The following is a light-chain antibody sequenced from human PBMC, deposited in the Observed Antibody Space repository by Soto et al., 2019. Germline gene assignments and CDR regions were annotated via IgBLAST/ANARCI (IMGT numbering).Light chain of an antibody. CDR1: QSINTW. CDR3: QQYNTYPRS. V-gene: IGKV1-5*03. Sequence: DIQMTQSPSTLSASVGDRVTITCRASQSINTWLAWYQQKPGEAPKLLIYEGYTLERGLPSRFTGRGSGAAVDLSISSLQPDDSAPLFCQQYNTYPRSVGQETKVAVK. J-gene: IGKJ1*01. CDR2: EGY.